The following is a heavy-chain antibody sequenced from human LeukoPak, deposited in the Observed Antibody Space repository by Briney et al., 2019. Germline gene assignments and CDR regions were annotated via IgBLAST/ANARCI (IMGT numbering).Heavy chain of an antibody. CDR1: GFTFDDYA. Sequence: PGRSLRLSCAASGFTFDDYAMHWVRQAPGKGLEWVSGISWNSGSIGYADSVKGRFTISRDNAKNSLYLQMSSLRAEDTALYYCAKDKAAAGTGYYYYGMDVWGQGTTVTVSS. CDR3: AKDKAAAGTGYYYYGMDV. CDR2: ISWNSGSI. V-gene: IGHV3-9*01. J-gene: IGHJ6*02. D-gene: IGHD6-13*01.